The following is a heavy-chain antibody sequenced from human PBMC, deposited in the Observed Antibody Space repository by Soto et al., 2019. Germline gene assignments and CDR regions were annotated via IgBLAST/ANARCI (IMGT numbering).Heavy chain of an antibody. CDR2: VSIGGST. Sequence: DVHLLESGGGLVQPEVSLRLSCAAAGFTFSSYAMGWVRQGQGKGLEWVAVVSIGGSTHYADSVRGRFTISRDNSKNSLSLQMNSLTAEATAVYFCAKRRGAGGHFDYWGQGALVTVSS. CDR1: GFTFSSYA. V-gene: IGHV3-23*01. J-gene: IGHJ4*02. D-gene: IGHD2-15*01. CDR3: AKRRGAGGHFDY.